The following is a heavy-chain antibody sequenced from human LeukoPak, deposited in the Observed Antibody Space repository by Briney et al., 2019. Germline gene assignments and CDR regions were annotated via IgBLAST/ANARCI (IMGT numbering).Heavy chain of an antibody. CDR2: IYYSGST. CDR3: ARQDSNPPAAFDI. V-gene: IGHV4-59*08. Sequence: SETLSLTCTVSGGSISSYYWSWTRQPPGKGLEWIGYIYYSGSTNYNPSLKSRVTISVDTSKNQFSLKLSSVTAADTAVYYCARQDSNPPAAFDIWGQGTMVTVSS. CDR1: GGSISSYY. J-gene: IGHJ3*02. D-gene: IGHD3-22*01.